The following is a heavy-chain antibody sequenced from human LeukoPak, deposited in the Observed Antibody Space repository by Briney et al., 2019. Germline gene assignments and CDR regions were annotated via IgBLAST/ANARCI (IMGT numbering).Heavy chain of an antibody. V-gene: IGHV4-39*07. Sequence: SETLSLTCTVSGGSISSSSYYWGWIRQPPGKGLEWIGSIYYSGSTYYNPSLKSRVTISVDTSKNQLSLKLSSVTAADTAVYYCARGRWLNSGNYYYYMDVWGKGTTVTVSS. CDR3: ARGRWLNSGNYYYYMDV. CDR1: GGSISSSSYY. J-gene: IGHJ6*03. CDR2: IYYSGST. D-gene: IGHD3-22*01.